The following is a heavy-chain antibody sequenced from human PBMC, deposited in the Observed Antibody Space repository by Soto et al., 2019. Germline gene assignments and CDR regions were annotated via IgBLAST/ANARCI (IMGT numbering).Heavy chain of an antibody. CDR3: ARVDGYTYPNDY. Sequence: PGGSLRLSCAASGFTFSAYSMSWVRQAPGKGLEWVSSITIRSDYIYYADSLKGRFTISRDNAKNSLYLQMHSLRAEDTAFYYCARVDGYTYPNDYWGQGTLVTVSS. J-gene: IGHJ4*02. CDR1: GFTFSAYS. D-gene: IGHD5-12*01. CDR2: ITIRSDYI. V-gene: IGHV3-21*01.